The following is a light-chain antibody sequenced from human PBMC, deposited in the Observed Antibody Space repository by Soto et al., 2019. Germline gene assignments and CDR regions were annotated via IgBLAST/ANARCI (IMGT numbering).Light chain of an antibody. CDR3: QQYGGSPMYT. Sequence: EIVLTQSPGTLSLSPGERATLSCRASQSVSSSYLAWYQQKPGQAPRLLIHGASTRASGIPDRFTGSGSGTDFTLTIRRLEPEHFAVYYCQQYGGSPMYTFGQGTKLEIK. V-gene: IGKV3-20*01. J-gene: IGKJ2*01. CDR2: GAS. CDR1: QSVSSSY.